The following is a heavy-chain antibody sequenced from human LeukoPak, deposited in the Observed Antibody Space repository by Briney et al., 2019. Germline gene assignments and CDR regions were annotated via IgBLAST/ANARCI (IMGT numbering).Heavy chain of an antibody. CDR3: AREEGNWNDLDALDI. J-gene: IGHJ3*02. V-gene: IGHV4-61*02. Sequence: PSQTLSLTCTVSGGSISSGSYYWSWIRQPAGKGLEWIGRIYTSGSTNYNPSLKSRVTISVDTSKNQFSLKLSSVTAADTAVYYCAREEGNWNDLDALDIWGQGTMVTVSS. CDR1: GGSISSGSYY. CDR2: IYTSGST. D-gene: IGHD1-20*01.